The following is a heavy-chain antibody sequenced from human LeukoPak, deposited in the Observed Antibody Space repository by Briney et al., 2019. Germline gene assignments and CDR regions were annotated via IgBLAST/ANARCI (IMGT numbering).Heavy chain of an antibody. CDR1: GGSISSGGYY. V-gene: IGHV4-31*03. CDR2: IYYSGST. J-gene: IGHJ6*03. Sequence: SETLSLTCTVSGGSISSGGYYWSWIRQHPGKGLEWIGYIYYSGSTYYNPSLKSRVTISVDTSKNQFSLKLSSVTAADTAVYYCAREGYSSSWDPGPYYYYYYMDVWGKGTTVTVSS. D-gene: IGHD6-13*01. CDR3: AREGYSSSWDPGPYYYYYYMDV.